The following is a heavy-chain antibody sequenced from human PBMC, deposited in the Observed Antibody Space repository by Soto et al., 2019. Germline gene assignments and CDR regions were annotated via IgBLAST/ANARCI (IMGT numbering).Heavy chain of an antibody. CDR3: ARGTMLRGPGYYYAMDV. J-gene: IGHJ6*02. D-gene: IGHD3-10*01. CDR2: IYYDGRS. Sequence: SETLSLTCAVYGGSFSGYFWTWIRQHPGKGLEWIGYIYYDGRSYYTPSLKSRVIISVDTSKNQFSLNLTAVTAADTAVYYCARGTMLRGPGYYYAMDVWGQGTTVTVS. V-gene: IGHV4-34*01. CDR1: GGSFSGYF.